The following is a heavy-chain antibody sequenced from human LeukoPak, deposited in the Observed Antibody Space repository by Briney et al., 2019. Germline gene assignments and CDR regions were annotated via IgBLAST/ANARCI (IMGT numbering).Heavy chain of an antibody. D-gene: IGHD1-26*01. Sequence: GGSLRLACAASGFTFSSYAMSWVRQAAGKGLEWVSAISGSGGSTYCADSVKGRFTISRDNSKNTLYLQMNSLRAEDTAVYYCAIRGSYYYWGQGTLVTVSS. CDR1: GFTFSSYA. V-gene: IGHV3-23*01. CDR3: AIRGSYYY. CDR2: ISGSGGST. J-gene: IGHJ4*02.